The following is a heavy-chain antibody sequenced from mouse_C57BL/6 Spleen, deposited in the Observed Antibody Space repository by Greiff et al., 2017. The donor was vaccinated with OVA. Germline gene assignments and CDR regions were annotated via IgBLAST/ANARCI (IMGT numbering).Heavy chain of an antibody. CDR3: ARGSSYVGFAY. J-gene: IGHJ3*01. CDR1: GYTFTSYW. V-gene: IGHV1-64*01. Sequence: QVQLQQPGAELVKPGASVKLSCKASGYTFTSYWMHWVKQRPGQGLEWIGLIHPNSGSTNYNEKFKSKATLTVAKSSSTAYMLLSSLTSEDSAVYYGARGSSYVGFAYWGQGTLVTVSA. CDR2: IHPNSGST. D-gene: IGHD1-1*01.